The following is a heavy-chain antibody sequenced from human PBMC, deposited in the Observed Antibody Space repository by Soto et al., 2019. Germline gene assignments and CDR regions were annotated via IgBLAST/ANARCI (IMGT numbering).Heavy chain of an antibody. J-gene: IGHJ1*01. CDR2: IKQDGSEK. D-gene: IGHD4-17*01. V-gene: IGHV3-7*01. CDR1: GFTFSSYW. Sequence: GGSLRLSCAASGFTFSSYWMSWVRQAPGKGLEWVANIKQDGSEKYYVDSVKGRFTISGDNAKNSLYLKMNSLKAEDTAVYYCAMPFYGDYGYFQHWGQGTLVTVSS. CDR3: AMPFYGDYGYFQH.